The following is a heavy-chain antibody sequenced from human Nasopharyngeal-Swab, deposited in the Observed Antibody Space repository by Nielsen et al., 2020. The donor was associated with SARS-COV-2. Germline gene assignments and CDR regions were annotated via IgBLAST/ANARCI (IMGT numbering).Heavy chain of an antibody. D-gene: IGHD3-9*01. CDR2: ISYDGSNK. CDR3: ARARLTGYYSAYYYGMDV. V-gene: IGHV3-30*03. Sequence: VRQAPGKGLEWVAVISYDGSNKYYADSVKGRFTISRDNSKNTLYLQMNSLRAEDTAVYYCARARLTGYYSAYYYGMDVWGQGTTVTVSS. J-gene: IGHJ6*02.